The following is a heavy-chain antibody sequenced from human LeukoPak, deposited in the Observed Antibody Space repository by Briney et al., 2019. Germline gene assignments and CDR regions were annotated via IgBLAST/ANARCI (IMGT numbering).Heavy chain of an antibody. CDR3: ARAYSSGWYNFDDY. V-gene: IGHV3-23*01. J-gene: IGHJ4*02. CDR1: GFSFSSYA. Sequence: GGSLRLSCAASGFSFSSYAMSWVRQAPGKGLEWVAIISGSGGGTYYADSVKGRFTISRDNAKNSLYLQMNSLRAEDTAVYYCARAYSSGWYNFDDYWGQGTLVTVSS. D-gene: IGHD6-19*01. CDR2: ISGSGGGT.